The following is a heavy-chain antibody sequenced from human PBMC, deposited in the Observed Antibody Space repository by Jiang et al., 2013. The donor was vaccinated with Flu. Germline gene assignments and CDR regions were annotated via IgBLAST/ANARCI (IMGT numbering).Heavy chain of an antibody. CDR1: GGTFSSYA. CDR2: IIPIFGTA. D-gene: IGHD3-22*01. CDR3: ARDRDYYDSSGYYLGGDAFDI. V-gene: IGHV1-69*01. J-gene: IGHJ3*02. Sequence: VQLVESGAEVKKPGSSVKVSCKASGGTFSSYAISWVRQAPGQGLEWMGGIIPIFGTANYAQKFQGRVTITADESTSTAYMELSSLRSEDTAVYYCARDRDYYDSSGYYLGGDAFDIWGQGTMVTGLF.